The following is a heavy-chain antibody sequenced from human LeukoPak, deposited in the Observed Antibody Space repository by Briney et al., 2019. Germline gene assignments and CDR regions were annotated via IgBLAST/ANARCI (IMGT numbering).Heavy chain of an antibody. J-gene: IGHJ4*02. Sequence: PGRSLRLSCAASGFTFDDYAMHWVRQAPGKGLEWVSAISGSGGSTYYADSVKGRFTISRDNSKNTLYLQMNSLRAEDTAVYYCAKAKGYSYGPPVDYWGQGTLVTVSS. V-gene: IGHV3-23*01. CDR1: GFTFDDYA. CDR2: ISGSGGST. CDR3: AKAKGYSYGPPVDY. D-gene: IGHD5-18*01.